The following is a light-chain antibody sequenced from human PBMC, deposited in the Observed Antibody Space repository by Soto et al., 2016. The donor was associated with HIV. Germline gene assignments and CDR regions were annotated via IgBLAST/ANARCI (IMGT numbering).Light chain of an antibody. V-gene: IGLV3-19*01. CDR1: TLRNFY. CDR3: NSRDSSGNHWV. Sequence: SSELTQDPAVSVALGQTVRITCQGDTLRNFYASWYQQRPGQAPLLVIYGKNNRPSGIPDRFSGSSSGNTASLTITGAQAEDEADYYCNSRDSSGNHWVFGGGTKLTVL. J-gene: IGLJ3*02. CDR2: GKN.